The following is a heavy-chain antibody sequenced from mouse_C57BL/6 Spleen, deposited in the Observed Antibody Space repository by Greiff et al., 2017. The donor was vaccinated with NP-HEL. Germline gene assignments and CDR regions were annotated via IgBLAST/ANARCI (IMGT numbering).Heavy chain of an antibody. Sequence: HLVESGGGLVKPGGSLKLSCAASGFTFSSYAMSWVRQTPEKRLEWVATISDGGSYTYYPDNVKGRFTISRDNAKNNLYLQMSHLKSEDTAMYYCARGDGRFAYWGQGTLVTVSA. D-gene: IGHD2-3*01. J-gene: IGHJ3*01. CDR2: ISDGGSYT. CDR3: ARGDGRFAY. CDR1: GFTFSSYA. V-gene: IGHV5-4*01.